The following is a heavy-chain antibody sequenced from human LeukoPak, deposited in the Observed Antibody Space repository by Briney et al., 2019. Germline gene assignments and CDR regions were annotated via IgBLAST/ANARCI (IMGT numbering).Heavy chain of an antibody. CDR1: GGSMSSYY. CDR2: IFYTGST. J-gene: IGHJ4*02. Sequence: KTSETLSLTCTVSGGSMSSYYWSWIRQPPGKGLEWIGHIFYTGSTIYNPSIKSRVNLSVDTSRDQLSLKLGSVTAADTAVYYCARQPYMLGAYYFDYWGQGALVTVSS. CDR3: ARQPYMLGAYYFDY. D-gene: IGHD1-26*01. V-gene: IGHV4-59*08.